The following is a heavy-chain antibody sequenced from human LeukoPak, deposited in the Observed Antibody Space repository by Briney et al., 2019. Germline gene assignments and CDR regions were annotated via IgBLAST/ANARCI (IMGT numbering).Heavy chain of an antibody. CDR2: MKQDGIQK. CDR1: GFTFSGYW. V-gene: IGHV3-7*05. Sequence: GGSLRLSCAASGFTFSGYWMTWVRPAAGKGLEWVANMKQDGIQKYYVDSVKGRFTISRDNAKNSVYLQMNSLRAEDTGVYYCARFRGTGFDYWGQGTLVTVSS. CDR3: ARFRGTGFDY. D-gene: IGHD1-1*01. J-gene: IGHJ4*02.